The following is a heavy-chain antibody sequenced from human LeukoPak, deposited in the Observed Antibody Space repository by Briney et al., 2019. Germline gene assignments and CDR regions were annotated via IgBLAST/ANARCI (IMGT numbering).Heavy chain of an antibody. CDR2: IIPILGIA. Sequence: SVKVSCKASGGTFSSYAISWVRQAPGQGLEWMGRIIPILGIANYAQKFQGRVTITADKSTSTAYMELSSLRSDDTAVYYCASSLGTRGYYYGMDVWGQGTTVTVSS. CDR3: ASSLGTRGYYYGMDV. J-gene: IGHJ6*02. CDR1: GGTFSSYA. D-gene: IGHD6-13*01. V-gene: IGHV1-69*04.